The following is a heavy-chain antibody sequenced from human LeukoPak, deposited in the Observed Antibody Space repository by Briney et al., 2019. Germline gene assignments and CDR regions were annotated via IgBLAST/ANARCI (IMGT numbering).Heavy chain of an antibody. CDR1: GFTFSSYA. Sequence: GGSLRLSCVASGFTFSSYAMNWVRQAPGKGLEWVSAISGSGGSTYYADSVKGRFTTSRDNSKNTLYLQMNSLRAEDTAVYYCAKDSSALRYFDWLLAFDYWGQGTLVTVSS. D-gene: IGHD3-9*01. V-gene: IGHV3-23*01. J-gene: IGHJ4*02. CDR2: ISGSGGST. CDR3: AKDSSALRYFDWLLAFDY.